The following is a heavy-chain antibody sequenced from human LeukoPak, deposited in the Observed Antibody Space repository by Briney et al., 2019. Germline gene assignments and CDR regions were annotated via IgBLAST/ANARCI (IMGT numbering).Heavy chain of an antibody. Sequence: PGGSLRLSCAAFGFTFDDYGMSWVRQAPGKGLEWVSGINWNGGSTGYADSVKGRFTISRDNAKNSLYLQMNSLRAEDTALYYCAREHWDIVVVPADRALDYWGQGTLVTVSS. D-gene: IGHD2-2*01. CDR1: GFTFDDYG. CDR3: AREHWDIVVVPADRALDY. V-gene: IGHV3-20*04. CDR2: INWNGGST. J-gene: IGHJ4*02.